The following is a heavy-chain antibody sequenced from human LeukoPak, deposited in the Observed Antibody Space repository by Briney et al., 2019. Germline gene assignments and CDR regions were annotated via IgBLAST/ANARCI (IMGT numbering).Heavy chain of an antibody. V-gene: IGHV3-23*01. CDR3: AKITKATTPNY. J-gene: IGHJ4*02. Sequence: GGSLRLSCAASVLTFSNYAMNCIRQAPGRELEWISGITDSGRKTYYADSVKGRFSISRDNSKNTVYLQMSDLRAEDTAVYYCAKITKATTPNYWGQGTLVTVSS. CDR2: ITDSGRKT. D-gene: IGHD4-17*01. CDR1: VLTFSNYA.